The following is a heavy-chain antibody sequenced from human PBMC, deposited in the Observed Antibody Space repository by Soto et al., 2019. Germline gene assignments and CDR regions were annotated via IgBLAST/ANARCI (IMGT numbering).Heavy chain of an antibody. CDR2: IIPIFGTA. J-gene: IGHJ6*02. D-gene: IGHD3-22*01. CDR1: GGTFSSYA. Sequence: SVKVSCKASGGTFSSYAISWVRQAPGQGLEWMGGIIPIFGTANYAQKFQGRVTITADESTSTAYMELSSLRSEDTAVYYCARVYYYDKGTKAGDYYYGMDVWGQGTTVTVSS. V-gene: IGHV1-69*13. CDR3: ARVYYYDKGTKAGDYYYGMDV.